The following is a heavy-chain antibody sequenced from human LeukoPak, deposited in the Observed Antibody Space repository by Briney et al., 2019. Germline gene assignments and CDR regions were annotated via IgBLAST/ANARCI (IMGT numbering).Heavy chain of an antibody. CDR1: GGTFSSYA. V-gene: IGHV1-69*13. CDR2: IIPIFGTA. CDR3: ARVVDTAMPPDY. Sequence: SVKVSCKASGGTFSSYAISWVRQAPGQGLEWMGGIIPIFGTANYAQKFQGRVTITADESTSTAYMELSSLRSEDTAVYYCARVVDTAMPPDYWGQGTLVTVSS. J-gene: IGHJ4*02. D-gene: IGHD5-18*01.